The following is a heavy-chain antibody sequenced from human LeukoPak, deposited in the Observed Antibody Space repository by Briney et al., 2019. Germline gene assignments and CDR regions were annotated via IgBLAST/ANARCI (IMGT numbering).Heavy chain of an antibody. V-gene: IGHV3-48*03. D-gene: IGHD5-18*01. Sequence: GGSLRLSCAASGFTFSSYEMNWVRQAPGKGLEWVSYISSSGSTIYYADSVKGRFTISRDNAKNSLYLQMNSLRAEDTAVYYCAKVDTATFADYWGQGTLVTVSS. J-gene: IGHJ4*02. CDR2: ISSSGSTI. CDR3: AKVDTATFADY. CDR1: GFTFSSYE.